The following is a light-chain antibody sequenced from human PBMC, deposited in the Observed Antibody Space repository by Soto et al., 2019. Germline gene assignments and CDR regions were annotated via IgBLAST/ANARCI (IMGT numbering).Light chain of an antibody. Sequence: DIVMTQSPDSLAISLGERATFNCKSSQSILDRSKNKYYLAWYQQKSGQPPKLLIYCASLRESGVPARFTGSGSGTDFTLTISSLLAEDVAVYYCQQYFTSPWTFGQGTKVEI. CDR3: QQYFTSPWT. CDR1: QSILDRSKNKYY. CDR2: CAS. J-gene: IGKJ1*01. V-gene: IGKV4-1*01.